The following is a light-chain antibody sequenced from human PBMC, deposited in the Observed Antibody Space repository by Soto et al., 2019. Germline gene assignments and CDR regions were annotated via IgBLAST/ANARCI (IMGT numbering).Light chain of an antibody. CDR1: SSDVGAYNY. J-gene: IGLJ2*01. V-gene: IGLV2-14*01. Sequence: QSALTQPASVSGSPGQSITIFCTGTSSDVGAYNYVSWYQQHPGKAPKLMIYDVSNRPSGVSNRFSGSKSGNTASLTISGLQAEDEADYYCSSYTSSSTLVVFGGGTKLTVL. CDR3: SSYTSSSTLVV. CDR2: DVS.